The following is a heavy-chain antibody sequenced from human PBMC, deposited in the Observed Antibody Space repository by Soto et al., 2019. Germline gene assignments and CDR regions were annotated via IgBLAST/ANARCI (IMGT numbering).Heavy chain of an antibody. Sequence: EVQLVESGGGLVQPGGSLRLSCAASGFTFSSYSMNWVRQAPGKGLEWVSYISSSSSTIYYADSVKGRFTISRDNAKNSLSLQLNGLRDEDTAVYYCARDACSSGLNWFDPWGQGTLVTVSS. CDR1: GFTFSSYS. D-gene: IGHD6-19*01. CDR2: ISSSSSTI. CDR3: ARDACSSGLNWFDP. V-gene: IGHV3-48*02. J-gene: IGHJ5*02.